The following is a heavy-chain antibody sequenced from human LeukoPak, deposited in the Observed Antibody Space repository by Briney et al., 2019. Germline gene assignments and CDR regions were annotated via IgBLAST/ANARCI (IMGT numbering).Heavy chain of an antibody. V-gene: IGHV4-59*01. Sequence: PSETLSLTCTVSGASISSYYWSWIRQSPGKGLEWIGYVHHTGSRSYNPSLKSRVTISLDRDKSQFSLKLTSVTAADTAVYYCARERATNGRCRFDFWGQGALVTVSS. CDR3: ARERATNGRCRFDF. CDR1: GASISSYY. D-gene: IGHD4/OR15-4a*01. CDR2: VHHTGSR. J-gene: IGHJ4*02.